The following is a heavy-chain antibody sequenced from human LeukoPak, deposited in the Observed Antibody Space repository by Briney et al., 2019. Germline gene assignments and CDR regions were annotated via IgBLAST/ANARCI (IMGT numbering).Heavy chain of an antibody. V-gene: IGHV3-30*02. CDR2: IRFDGSNE. CDR3: AKRGSYYYYMDV. Sequence: GGSLRLSCAASGFTLSSYGVHWVRQAPGKGLEGVAFIRFDGSNENYADSVKGRFTISRDTSKNTLYLQMNSLRAEDTAVYYCAKRGSYYYYMDVWAKGPRSPSP. CDR1: GFTLSSYG. D-gene: IGHD3-10*01. J-gene: IGHJ6*03.